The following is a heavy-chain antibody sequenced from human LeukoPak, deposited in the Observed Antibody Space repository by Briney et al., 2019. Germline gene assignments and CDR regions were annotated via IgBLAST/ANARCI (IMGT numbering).Heavy chain of an antibody. Sequence: SETLSLTCTVSGDSISSYYWSWIRQPAGKGLEWIGRIYTSGNTNYNPSLKSRVIISVDTSKNQFSLKLSSVTAADTAVYYCASPHRRDGYNPSFDYWGQGTLLTVSS. J-gene: IGHJ4*02. D-gene: IGHD5-24*01. CDR2: IYTSGNT. V-gene: IGHV4-4*07. CDR3: ASPHRRDGYNPSFDY. CDR1: GDSISSYY.